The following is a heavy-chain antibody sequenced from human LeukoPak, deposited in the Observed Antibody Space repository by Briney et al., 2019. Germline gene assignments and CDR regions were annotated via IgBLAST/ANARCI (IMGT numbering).Heavy chain of an antibody. Sequence: SETLCLTCTVSVGSISSYYWSWIRQPPGKGLEWIGYIYYSGSTNYNPSLKSRVTISVDTSKNQFSLKLSSVTAADTAVYYCARMVTTDWYFDLWGRGTLVTVSS. V-gene: IGHV4-59*01. CDR2: IYYSGST. CDR3: ARMVTTDWYFDL. D-gene: IGHD4-17*01. J-gene: IGHJ2*01. CDR1: VGSISSYY.